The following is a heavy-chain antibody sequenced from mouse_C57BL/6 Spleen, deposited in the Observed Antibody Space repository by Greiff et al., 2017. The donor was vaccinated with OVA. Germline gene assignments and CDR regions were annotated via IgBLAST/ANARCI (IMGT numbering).Heavy chain of an antibody. Sequence: EVQVVESGGGLVKPGGSLKLSCAASGFTFSSYAMSWVRQTPEKRLEWVATLSDGGSYTYYPDNVKGRFTISRDNAKNNLYLQISHLKSEDTAMYYCARPYDYDEGWFAYWGQGTLVTVSA. CDR2: LSDGGSYT. J-gene: IGHJ3*01. CDR3: ARPYDYDEGWFAY. CDR1: GFTFSSYA. D-gene: IGHD2-4*01. V-gene: IGHV5-4*01.